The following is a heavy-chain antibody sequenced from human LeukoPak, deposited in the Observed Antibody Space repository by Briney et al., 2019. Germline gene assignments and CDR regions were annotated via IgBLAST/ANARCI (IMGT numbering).Heavy chain of an antibody. Sequence: PSGTLSLTCAVYGGSFSGYYWRSIRQPPGKGLEWIGEINHSGGTNYNPSLKSRVTISVDTSKNQFSLKLSSVTAADTAVYYCARTRHGYCSGGSCYSVSPWGQGTLVTVSS. V-gene: IGHV4-34*01. CDR3: ARTRHGYCSGGSCYSVSP. J-gene: IGHJ4*02. CDR1: GGSFSGYY. D-gene: IGHD2-15*01. CDR2: INHSGGT.